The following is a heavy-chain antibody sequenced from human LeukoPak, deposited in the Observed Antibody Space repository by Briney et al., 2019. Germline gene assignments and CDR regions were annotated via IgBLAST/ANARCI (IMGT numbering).Heavy chain of an antibody. CDR3: ANTGWSSPDY. CDR1: GFTFSNYW. Sequence: GGSLRLSCVASGFTFSNYWMTWLRQAPGKGLEWVANIKQDGSEKYYLDSVKGRFTISRDNAKNSLYLHTNSLRAEDTAVYYCANTGWSSPDYWGLGTLVTVSS. CDR2: IKQDGSEK. J-gene: IGHJ4*02. V-gene: IGHV3-7*01. D-gene: IGHD2-15*01.